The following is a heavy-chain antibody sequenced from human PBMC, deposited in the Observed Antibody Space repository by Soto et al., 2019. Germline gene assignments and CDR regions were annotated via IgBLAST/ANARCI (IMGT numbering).Heavy chain of an antibody. D-gene: IGHD2-21*01. CDR1: GDSVSSNSAA. V-gene: IGHV6-1*01. J-gene: IGHJ5*02. CDR2: TYYRSKWYN. CDR3: ARDLEHRIHGGNNWFAP. Sequence: PSQTLSLTCAISGDSVSSNSAAWNWIRQSPSRGLERLGRTYYRSKWYNDYAVSVKSRITINPDTSKNQFSLQLNSVTPEDTAVYYCARDLEHRIHGGNNWFAPWGQGTLVPVSS.